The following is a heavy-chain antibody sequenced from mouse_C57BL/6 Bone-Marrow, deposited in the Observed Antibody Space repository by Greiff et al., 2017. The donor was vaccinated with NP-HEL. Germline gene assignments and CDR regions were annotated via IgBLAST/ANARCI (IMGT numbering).Heavy chain of an antibody. J-gene: IGHJ1*03. V-gene: IGHV5-16*01. CDR1: GFTFSDYY. D-gene: IGHD1-1*01. CDR3: AREAYSYYGSSYWYFDV. CDR2: INYDGSST. Sequence: DVKLVESEGGLVQPGSSMKLSCTASGFTFSDYYMAWVRQVPEKGLEWVANINYDGSSTYYLDSLKSRFIISRDNAKNILYLQMSSLKSEDTATYYCAREAYSYYGSSYWYFDVWGTGTTVTVSS.